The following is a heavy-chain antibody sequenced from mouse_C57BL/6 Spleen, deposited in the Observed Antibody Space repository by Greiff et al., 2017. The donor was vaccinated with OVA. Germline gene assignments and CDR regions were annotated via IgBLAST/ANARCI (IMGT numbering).Heavy chain of an antibody. CDR2: IYPRDGSS. J-gene: IGHJ2*01. CDR1: GYTFTSYD. Sequence: QVQLQQSGPELVKPGASVKLSCKASGYTFTSYDINWVKQRPGQGLEWIGWIYPRDGSSKYNEKFKGKATLTVDTSSSTAYMELHSLTSEDSAVYFCARPSYYDGNYFDYWGQGTTLTVSS. D-gene: IGHD1-1*01. CDR3: ARPSYYDGNYFDY. V-gene: IGHV1-85*01.